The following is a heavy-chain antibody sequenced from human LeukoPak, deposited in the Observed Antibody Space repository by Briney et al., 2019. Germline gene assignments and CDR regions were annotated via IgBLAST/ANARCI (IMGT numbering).Heavy chain of an antibody. J-gene: IGHJ6*02. Sequence: PSETLSLTCAVYGGSFSGYYWSWIRQPPGKGLEWIGEINHSGSTNYNPSLKSRVTISVDTSKNQFSLKLSSVTAADTAVYYCARGPAAWYYYGMDVWGQGTTVTVSS. D-gene: IGHD6-25*01. CDR3: ARGPAAWYYYGMDV. V-gene: IGHV4-34*01. CDR1: GGSFSGYY. CDR2: INHSGST.